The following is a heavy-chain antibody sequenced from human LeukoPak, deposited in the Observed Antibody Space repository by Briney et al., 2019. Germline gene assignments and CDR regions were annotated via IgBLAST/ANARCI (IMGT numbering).Heavy chain of an antibody. J-gene: IGHJ4*02. CDR2: IYYTGST. CDR1: GGSISTYY. D-gene: IGHD4-17*01. CDR3: ARVLLGPGGRAVTTTFDY. V-gene: IGHV4-59*01. Sequence: SETLSLTCTVSGGSISTYYWGWIRQPPGKGLEWIGYIYYTGSTNYNPSLKSRATISVDTSKNQFSLKLTSVTAADTAVYYCARVLLGPGGRAVTTTFDYWGQGTLVTVSS.